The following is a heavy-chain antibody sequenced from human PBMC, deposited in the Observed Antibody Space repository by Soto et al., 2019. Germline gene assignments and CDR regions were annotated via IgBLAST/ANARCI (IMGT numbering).Heavy chain of an antibody. CDR1: GFTFSSYS. CDR2: ISSSSSYI. CDR3: ARDGGGADYYFDY. V-gene: IGHV3-21*01. J-gene: IGHJ4*02. Sequence: VQLVESGGGLVKPGGSLRLSCAASGFTFSSYSMNWVRQAPGKGLEWVSSISSSSSYIYYADSVKGRFTISRDNAKNSLYLQMNSLRAEDTAVYYCARDGGGADYYFDYWGQGTLVTVSS. D-gene: IGHD3-16*01.